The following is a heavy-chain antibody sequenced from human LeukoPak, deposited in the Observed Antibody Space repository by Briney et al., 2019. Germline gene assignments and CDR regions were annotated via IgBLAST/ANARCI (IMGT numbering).Heavy chain of an antibody. CDR1: GFTVSSNY. J-gene: IGHJ4*02. CDR3: AREIDYDSSGYYYAYFDY. Sequence: GGSLRLSCAASGFTVSSNYMSWVRQAPGKGLEWVSVIYSGGSTYYADSVKGRFTISRDNSKNTLYLQMNSLRAEDTAVCYCAREIDYDSSGYYYAYFDYWGQGTLVTVSS. V-gene: IGHV3-66*01. D-gene: IGHD3-22*01. CDR2: IYSGGST.